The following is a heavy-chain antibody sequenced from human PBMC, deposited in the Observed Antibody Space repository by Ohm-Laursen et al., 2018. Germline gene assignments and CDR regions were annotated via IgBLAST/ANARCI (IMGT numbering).Heavy chain of an antibody. Sequence: GSLRLSCAASGFTVSSDYMSWVRQAPGKGLEWVSTIYSGGNTYYADSVKGRFTISRDNSKNTLFLQMNSLRAEDTAVYYCARDRTGISHFGYWGQGTLVTVSS. CDR2: IYSGGNT. CDR3: ARDRTGISHFGY. J-gene: IGHJ4*02. V-gene: IGHV3-53*01. CDR1: GFTVSSDY. D-gene: IGHD1-1*01.